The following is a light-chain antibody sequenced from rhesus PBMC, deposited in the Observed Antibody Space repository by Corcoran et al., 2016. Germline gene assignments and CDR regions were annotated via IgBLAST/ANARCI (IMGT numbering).Light chain of an antibody. CDR2: EDS. Sequence: QAALTQPRSVSGSPGPSVTISCTGTSSDIGGFNYVSWYQQHPGTAPKLMLYEDSKRPSGVSDRFSGSKSGNTASLTSSGLQPEDEADYYCCLYAGSYTFIFGAGTRLTVL. CDR1: SSDIGGFNY. V-gene: IGLV2-32*01. CDR3: CLYAGSYTFI. J-gene: IGLJ1*01.